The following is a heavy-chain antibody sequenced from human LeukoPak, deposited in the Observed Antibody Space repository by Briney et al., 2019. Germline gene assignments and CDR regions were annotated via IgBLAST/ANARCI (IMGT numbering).Heavy chain of an antibody. D-gene: IGHD6-19*01. Sequence: ASVKVSCKASGYTFTSYGISWVRQAPGQGLEWMGWISAYNGNTNYAQKFQGRVTITADESTSTAYMELSSLRSEDTAVYYCARVAVAEYFDYWGQGTLVTVSS. CDR1: GYTFTSYG. CDR3: ARVAVAEYFDY. J-gene: IGHJ4*02. CDR2: ISAYNGNT. V-gene: IGHV1-18*01.